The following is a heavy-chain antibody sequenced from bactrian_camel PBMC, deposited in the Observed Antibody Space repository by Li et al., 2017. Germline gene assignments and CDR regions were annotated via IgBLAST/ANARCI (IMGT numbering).Heavy chain of an antibody. J-gene: IGHJ4*01. Sequence: VQLVESGGGSVQAGGSLRLSCSYTRRPNYVTWFRQGPGNGREGVAVIYTGDGLADYTSSVKGRFTISQDNEKKIVFLEMNGLLPEDTGMYYCATRDSDVAVGHGSTTSFGSRMRRESRNGCTLRTDFNYWPGDPGHRL. D-gene: IGHD2*01. CDR2: IYTGDGLA. CDR1: YTRRPNY. V-gene: IGHV3S40*01.